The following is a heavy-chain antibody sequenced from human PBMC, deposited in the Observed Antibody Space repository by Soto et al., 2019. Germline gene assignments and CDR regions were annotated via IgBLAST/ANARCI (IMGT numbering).Heavy chain of an antibody. Sequence: GASVKVSCKVSGYTLTELSMHWVRQAPGKGLEWMGGFDPEDGETIYAQKFQGRVTMTEDTSTDTAYMELSSLRSEDTAVYYCATGSGITIFGVVIMTAFDIWGQGTMVTVSS. J-gene: IGHJ3*02. V-gene: IGHV1-24*01. CDR1: GYTLTELS. CDR3: ATGSGITIFGVVIMTAFDI. D-gene: IGHD3-3*01. CDR2: FDPEDGET.